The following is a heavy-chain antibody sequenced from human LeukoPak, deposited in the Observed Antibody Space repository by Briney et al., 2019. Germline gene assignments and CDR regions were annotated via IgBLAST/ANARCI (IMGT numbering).Heavy chain of an antibody. V-gene: IGHV3-23*01. CDR3: AKGYCSSTSCYSGY. CDR2: ISGSGGST. Sequence: GSLRLSCAASGFTFSSYAMSWVRQAPGKGLEWVSAISGSGGSTYYADSVKGRFTISRDNSKNTLYLQMNSLRAEDTAVYYCAKGYCSSTSCYSGYWGQGTLVTVSS. CDR1: GFTFSSYA. D-gene: IGHD2-2*01. J-gene: IGHJ4*02.